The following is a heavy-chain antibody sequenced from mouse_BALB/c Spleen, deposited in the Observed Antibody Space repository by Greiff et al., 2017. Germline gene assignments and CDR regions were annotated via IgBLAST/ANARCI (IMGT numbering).Heavy chain of an antibody. V-gene: IGHV5-17*02. CDR2: ISSGSSTI. J-gene: IGHJ2*01. CDR1: GFTFSSFG. CDR3: ARSGGLRCFDY. Sequence: EVQLVESGGGLVQPGGSRKLSCAASGFTFSSFGMHWVRRAPEKGLEWVAYISSGSSTIYYADTVKGRFTISRDNPKNTLFLQMTSLRSEDTAMYYCARSGGLRCFDYWGQGTTLTVSS. D-gene: IGHD2-4*01.